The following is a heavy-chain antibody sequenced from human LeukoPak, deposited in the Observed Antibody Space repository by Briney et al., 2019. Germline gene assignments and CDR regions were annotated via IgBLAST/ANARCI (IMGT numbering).Heavy chain of an antibody. CDR2: ISGSGSST. J-gene: IGHJ4*02. D-gene: IGHD4-17*01. Sequence: GGSLRLSCAASGFTFSSYAMSWVRQAPGKGLEWVSAISGSGSSTYYADSVKGRFAISRDSSKNTLYLQMNSLRADDTAVYYCTRDPTVTTSDCWGREPWSPSPQ. CDR3: TRDPTVTTSDC. CDR1: GFTFSSYA. V-gene: IGHV3-23*01.